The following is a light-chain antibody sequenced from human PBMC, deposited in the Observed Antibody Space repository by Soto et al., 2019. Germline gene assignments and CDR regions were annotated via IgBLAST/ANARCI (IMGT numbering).Light chain of an antibody. J-gene: IGKJ3*01. V-gene: IGKV1-9*01. CDR3: QQLNTFPFT. Sequence: DIPLTQSPSFMSAFVGDSVTLTCRASQAISSSLAWYQHKPGRAPKLLIYDAATLQSGVPSRFSGSGSGTEFTLTIITLQPEDFATYYCQQLNTFPFTFGPGTKVDVK. CDR2: DAA. CDR1: QAISSS.